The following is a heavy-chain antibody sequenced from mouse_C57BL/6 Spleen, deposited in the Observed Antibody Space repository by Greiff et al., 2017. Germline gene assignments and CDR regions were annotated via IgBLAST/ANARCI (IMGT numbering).Heavy chain of an antibody. J-gene: IGHJ2*01. CDR3: ARDGDSNYGDFDD. V-gene: IGHV14-2*01. CDR2: IDPEDGDT. Sequence: VQLQQSGAELVKPGASVKLSCTASGFNIKDYYMHWVKQRTEQGLEWIGRIDPEDGDTKYAPKFQGKATITADTSSNTAYLQLSSLTSEDTAVYYCARDGDSNYGDFDDWGQGTTLTVSS. D-gene: IGHD2-5*01. CDR1: GFNIKDYY.